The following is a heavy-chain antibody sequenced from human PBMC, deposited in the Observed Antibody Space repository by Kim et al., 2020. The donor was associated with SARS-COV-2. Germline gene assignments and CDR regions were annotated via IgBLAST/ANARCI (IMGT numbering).Heavy chain of an antibody. J-gene: IGHJ4*02. CDR1: GFSVSTNF. Sequence: GGSLRLSCVASGFSVSTNFMTWVRQAPGKGLEWVSYMFSGGSTYYADSVRGRFTTSRDTSKNTLFLQMDSLRVGDTAVYYCARGLGSGWPLDYWGQGSLVTVSS. V-gene: IGHV3-53*03. D-gene: IGHD6-19*01. CDR3: ARGLGSGWPLDY. CDR2: MFSGGST.